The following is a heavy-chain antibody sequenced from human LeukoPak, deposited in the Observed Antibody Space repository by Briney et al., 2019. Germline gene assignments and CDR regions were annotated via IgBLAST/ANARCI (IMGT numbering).Heavy chain of an antibody. CDR1: GGSISSYY. CDR2: IYYSGST. CDR3: ARLEYYDSSARYWYFDL. V-gene: IGHV4-59*08. D-gene: IGHD3-22*01. J-gene: IGHJ2*01. Sequence: SETLSLTCTVSGGSISSYYWSWIRQPPGKGLEWIGYIYYSGSTNYNPSLKSRVTISVDTSKNRFSLKLSSVTAADTAVYYCARLEYYDSSARYWYFDLWGRGTLDTVSS.